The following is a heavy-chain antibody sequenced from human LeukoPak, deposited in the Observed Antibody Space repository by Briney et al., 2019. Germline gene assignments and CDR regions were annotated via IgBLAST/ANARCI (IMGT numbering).Heavy chain of an antibody. CDR2: IYYSGGT. Sequence: PSETLSLTCTVPGDSISSYYWNWIRQPPGKGLEWIGYIYYSGGTNYNPSLKSRVTISLDMSKNQFSLKLSSVTAADTAVYYCARQGEGGYYRYWGQGTLVTVSS. CDR1: GDSISSYY. V-gene: IGHV4-59*08. CDR3: ARQGEGGYYRY. D-gene: IGHD2-15*01. J-gene: IGHJ4*02.